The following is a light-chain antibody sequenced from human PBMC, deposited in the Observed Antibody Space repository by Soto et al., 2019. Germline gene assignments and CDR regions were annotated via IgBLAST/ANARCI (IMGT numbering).Light chain of an antibody. Sequence: IVLTQSPGTLSLSPGERATLSCRASQSVSSSYLAWYQQKPGQAPRLLIYGASSRATGIPDRFSGSGSGTDFTLTISRLEPEDFAVYYCQQYGSSPFLTLGGGTKVDIK. V-gene: IGKV3-20*01. J-gene: IGKJ4*01. CDR2: GAS. CDR1: QSVSSSY. CDR3: QQYGSSPFLT.